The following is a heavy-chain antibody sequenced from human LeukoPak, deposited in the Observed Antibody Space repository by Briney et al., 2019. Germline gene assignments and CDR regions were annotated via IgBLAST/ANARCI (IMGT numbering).Heavy chain of an antibody. Sequence: SETLSLTCIVSGDSISSGSFYWSWIRQPPGKGLEWIGYIYYSGSTSYNPSLKSRVTISVDTSRNQFSLKLNSVTAADTAVYYCAREPRYCSRTTSCYHANYFYYMDVWGKGTTVTVS. CDR3: AREPRYCSRTTSCYHANYFYYMDV. CDR1: GDSISSGSFY. V-gene: IGHV4-61*01. D-gene: IGHD2-2*01. J-gene: IGHJ6*03. CDR2: IYYSGST.